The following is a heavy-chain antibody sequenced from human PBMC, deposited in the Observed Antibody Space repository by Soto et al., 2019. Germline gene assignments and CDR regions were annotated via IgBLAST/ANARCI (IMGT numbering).Heavy chain of an antibody. V-gene: IGHV3-33*01. CDR3: ARELLMGYSYSGMDV. CDR1: GFTFSSYG. D-gene: IGHD2-15*01. Sequence: GGSLRLSCAASGFTFSSYGMHWVRQAPGKGLEWVAVIWYDGSNKYYADSVKGRFTISRDNSKNTLYLQMNSLRAEDTAVYYCARELLMGYSYSGMDVCGQGTTVTVSS. CDR2: IWYDGSNK. J-gene: IGHJ6*02.